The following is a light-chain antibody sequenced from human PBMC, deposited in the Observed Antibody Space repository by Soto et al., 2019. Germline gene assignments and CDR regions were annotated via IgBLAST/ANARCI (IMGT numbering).Light chain of an antibody. CDR2: EGS. J-gene: IGLJ2*01. CDR1: SSDVGSYNL. CDR3: CSYAGSGTFI. Sequence: QSALTQPASVSGSPGQSIAISCTGTSSDVGSYNLVSWYQQHPGKAPKLMIYEGSKRPSGVSNRFSGSKSDNTASLTISGLQAEDEAAYYCCSYAGSGTFIFGGGTKLTVL. V-gene: IGLV2-23*01.